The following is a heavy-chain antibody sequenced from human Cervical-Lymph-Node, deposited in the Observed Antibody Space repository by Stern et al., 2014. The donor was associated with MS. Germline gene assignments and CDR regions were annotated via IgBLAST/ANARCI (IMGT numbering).Heavy chain of an antibody. CDR3: ARHTSTPKRSDW. CDR2: ITDVDTT. V-gene: IGHV3-53*01. J-gene: IGHJ4*02. Sequence: EVQLEESGGGVIQPGGSLRLSCTASGFTVSRDYMTWVRQAPGKGLEWVSLITDVDTTFDPDPVKGRFTISKDDSKNTVYRHMTSLRAEDTAMYCGARHTSTPKRSDWWGQGTLVTVSS. D-gene: IGHD3-16*01. CDR1: GFTVSRDY.